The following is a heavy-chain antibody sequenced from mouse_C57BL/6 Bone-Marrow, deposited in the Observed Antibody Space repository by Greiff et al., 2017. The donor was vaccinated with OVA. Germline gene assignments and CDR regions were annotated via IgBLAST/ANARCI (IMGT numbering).Heavy chain of an antibody. Sequence: QVHVKQSGAELVRPGSSVKISCKASGYVFSNYWMNWVKQRPGQGLEWIGQIYPGDGDTNYIGKFKGKATLTADKSSSTAYMQLSSLTSEDSAVYFCASKSGYALDYWGQGTSVTVSS. CDR3: ASKSGYALDY. J-gene: IGHJ4*01. CDR2: IYPGDGDT. V-gene: IGHV1-80*01. CDR1: GYVFSNYW.